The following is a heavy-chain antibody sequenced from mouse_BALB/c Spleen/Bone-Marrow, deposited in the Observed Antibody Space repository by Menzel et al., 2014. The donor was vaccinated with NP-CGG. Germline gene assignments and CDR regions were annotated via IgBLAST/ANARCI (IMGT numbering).Heavy chain of an antibody. CDR1: GVDFSGFW. J-gene: IGHJ3*01. Sequence: CATGGVDFSGFWMGWVRQAPGKGLEWIGEINPDSSTINYTPSLKDRFIISRDNAKNTLYLQMSKVRSEDTALYYCARLGYYGGFVYWGQGTLVTVSA. CDR2: INPDSSTI. V-gene: IGHV4-1*02. D-gene: IGHD2-3*01. CDR3: ARLGYYGGFVY.